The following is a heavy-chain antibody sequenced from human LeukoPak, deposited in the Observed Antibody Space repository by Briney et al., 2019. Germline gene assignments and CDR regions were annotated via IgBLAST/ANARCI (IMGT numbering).Heavy chain of an antibody. Sequence: PGGSLGLSCAASGFTFSSYTMNWVRQAPGKGLEWVSSISSSSNYIYYTDSLKGRFTISRDNAKNSLYLQMNSLRAEDTAVYYCARGYRGFDIWGQGTMVTVSS. CDR2: ISSSSNYI. D-gene: IGHD5-18*01. V-gene: IGHV3-21*01. CDR1: GFTFSSYT. J-gene: IGHJ3*02. CDR3: ARGYRGFDI.